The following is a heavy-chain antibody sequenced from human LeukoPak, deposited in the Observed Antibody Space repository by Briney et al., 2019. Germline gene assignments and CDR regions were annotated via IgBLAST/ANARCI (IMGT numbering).Heavy chain of an antibody. Sequence: ASVKVSCKASGYAFTSYYMHWVRQAPGQGREWMGIISPSGGSTTYAQKFQGRVTMTRDTSISTAYMELSRLRSDDTAVYYCARELPHPVLAFDIWGQGTMVTVSS. CDR3: ARELPHPVLAFDI. CDR1: GYAFTSYY. J-gene: IGHJ3*02. CDR2: ISPSGGST. D-gene: IGHD2-21*01. V-gene: IGHV1-46*01.